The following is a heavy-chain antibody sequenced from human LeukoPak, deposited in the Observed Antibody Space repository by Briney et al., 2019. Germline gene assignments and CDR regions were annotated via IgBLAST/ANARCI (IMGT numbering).Heavy chain of an antibody. CDR3: ASTPFSDY. V-gene: IGHV4-39*07. J-gene: IGHJ4*02. Sequence: SETLSLTCTVSGGSINTNNRYWGWIRQPPGKGLEWIGSIYYTGSTFYNPSLKSRVTISVDTSKNQFSLKLSSVTAADTAVYYCASTPFSDYWGQGTLVTVSS. CDR1: GGSINTNNRY. CDR2: IYYTGST.